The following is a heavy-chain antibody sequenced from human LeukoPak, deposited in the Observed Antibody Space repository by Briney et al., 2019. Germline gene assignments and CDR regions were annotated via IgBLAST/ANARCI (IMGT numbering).Heavy chain of an antibody. CDR1: GYTFTGYY. CDR2: INPNSGGT. CDR3: ARDGFGDSSGVFDY. J-gene: IGHJ4*02. Sequence: ASVKVSCKASGYTFTGYYMHWVRQAPGQGLEWMGWINPNSGGTNYAQKFQGRVTMTRDTPISTAYMELSRLRSDDTAVYYCARDGFGDSSGVFDYWGQGTLVTVSS. D-gene: IGHD3-22*01. V-gene: IGHV1-2*02.